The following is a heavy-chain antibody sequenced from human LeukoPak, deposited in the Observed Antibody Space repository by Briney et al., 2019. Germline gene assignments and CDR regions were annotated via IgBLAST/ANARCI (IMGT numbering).Heavy chain of an antibody. J-gene: IGHJ4*02. CDR3: ARFRDSSGYRYYFDY. CDR2: ISAYNGNT. Sequence: GASVKVSCKASGYTFTSYGISWVRQAPGQGLEWMGWISAYNGNTNYARKLQGRVTMTTDTSTSTAYMELRSLRSDDTAVYYCARFRDSSGYRYYFDYWGQGTLVTVSS. V-gene: IGHV1-18*01. CDR1: GYTFTSYG. D-gene: IGHD3-22*01.